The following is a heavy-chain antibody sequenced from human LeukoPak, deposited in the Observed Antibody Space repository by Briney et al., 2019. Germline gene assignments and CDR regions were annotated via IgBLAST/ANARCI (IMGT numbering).Heavy chain of an antibody. Sequence: RAGGSLRLSGADSAFTFSNFDMSWVHQAPGKGLEWVSGISGSGGSTYYADSVKGRFTISRDNSKNTLYLQMNSLTDEDTAVYYCARDQDYHAFDIWGQGTMVTVSS. V-gene: IGHV3-23*01. CDR2: ISGSGGST. D-gene: IGHD4-11*01. CDR3: ARDQDYHAFDI. CDR1: AFTFSNFD. J-gene: IGHJ3*02.